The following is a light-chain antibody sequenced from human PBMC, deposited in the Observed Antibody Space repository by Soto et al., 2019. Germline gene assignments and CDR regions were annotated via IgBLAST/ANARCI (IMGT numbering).Light chain of an antibody. CDR3: CSYTSTYTLV. J-gene: IGLJ3*02. CDR2: EVI. V-gene: IGLV2-14*01. CDR1: SSDIGTYNS. Sequence: QSALTQPASVSGSPGQSITISCTGTSSDIGTYNSVSWYQHHPGKAPKLLIFEVIDRPSGVSDRFSGSKSGNTASLTISGLQPEDEADYYCCSYTSTYTLVFGGGTKPPS.